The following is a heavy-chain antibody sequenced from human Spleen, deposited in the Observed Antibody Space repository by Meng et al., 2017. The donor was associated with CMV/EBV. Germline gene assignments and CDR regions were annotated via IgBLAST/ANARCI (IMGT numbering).Heavy chain of an antibody. Sequence: SVKVSCKASGGTLSSYAISWVRRAPGQGLEWMGGIIPMFDIANYAQKFQGRVTITADTSTSTAYMELSSLRSEDTAMYYCASARGARDTPDYDTLTGDYYHYYGMDVWGQGTTVTISS. J-gene: IGHJ6*02. V-gene: IGHV1-69*10. CDR2: IIPMFDIA. CDR3: ASARGARDTPDYDTLTGDYYHYYGMDV. CDR1: GGTLSSYA. D-gene: IGHD3-9*01.